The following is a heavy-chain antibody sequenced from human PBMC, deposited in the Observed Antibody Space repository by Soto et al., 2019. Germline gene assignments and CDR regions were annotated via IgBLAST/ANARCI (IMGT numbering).Heavy chain of an antibody. CDR2: IYHSGST. CDR1: GGSISSSNW. V-gene: IGHV4-4*02. Sequence: PSETLSLTCAVSGGSISSSNWWSWVRQPPGKGLEWIGEIYHSGSTNYNPSLKSRVTISVDKSKNQFSLKLSSVTAADTAVYYCARVLWFDYYYYGMDVWGQGTTVTVSS. CDR3: ARVLWFDYYYYGMDV. J-gene: IGHJ6*02. D-gene: IGHD3-10*01.